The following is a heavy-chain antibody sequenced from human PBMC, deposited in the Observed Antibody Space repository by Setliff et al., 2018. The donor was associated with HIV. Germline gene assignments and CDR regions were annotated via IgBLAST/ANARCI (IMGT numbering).Heavy chain of an antibody. CDR1: GYTFTSYY. V-gene: IGHV1-46*01. J-gene: IGHJ4*02. Sequence: RASVKVSCKASGYTFTSYYVHWVRQAPGQGLEWMGILNPSGDSTAYAQKFQDRVTMTRDTSTSTVYMELSSLKSDDTAVYYCARGRYHGFGSYGDSWGQGTLVTVSS. CDR2: LNPSGDST. D-gene: IGHD3-10*01. CDR3: ARGRYHGFGSYGDS.